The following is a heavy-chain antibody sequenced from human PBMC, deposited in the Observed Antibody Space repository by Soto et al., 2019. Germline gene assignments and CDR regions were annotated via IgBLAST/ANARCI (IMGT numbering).Heavy chain of an antibody. D-gene: IGHD4-17*01. Sequence: QVQLVQSGAEVKKPGASVKVSCEASGYTFTAYGISWVRQAPGQGLEWMGWISGFNGNTNYAQKLQDRVTITTEKSTSTAYMELRSLRSDDTAVYYCTRGDTTVSTLTSLYWGQGTLVTVSS. J-gene: IGHJ4*02. CDR1: GYTFTAYG. V-gene: IGHV1-18*01. CDR2: ISGFNGNT. CDR3: TRGDTTVSTLTSLY.